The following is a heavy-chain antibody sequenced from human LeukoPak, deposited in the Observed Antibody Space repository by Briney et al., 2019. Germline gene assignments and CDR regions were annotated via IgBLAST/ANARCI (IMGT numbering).Heavy chain of an antibody. D-gene: IGHD4-17*01. CDR1: GFTFSSYG. Sequence: GGSLILSCAASGFTFSSYGMTWVRQAPGKGLEWVSYISSSSSTIYYADSVKRRFTISRDNAKNSLYLQLNSLRAEDTAVYYCASNDYGDYEGADYWGQGTLVTVSS. V-gene: IGHV3-48*01. CDR2: ISSSSSTI. J-gene: IGHJ4*02. CDR3: ASNDYGDYEGADY.